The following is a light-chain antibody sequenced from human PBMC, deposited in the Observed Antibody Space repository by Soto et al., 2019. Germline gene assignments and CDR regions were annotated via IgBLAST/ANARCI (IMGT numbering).Light chain of an antibody. Sequence: QSALTQPPSASGSPGQSVTISCTGTSSDVGGYNYVSWYQQHPGKVPKLMIYEVTKRPSGVPDRFSGSKSGNTASLTVSGLQAEEGADYYCSSYAGSNILVFGGGTKLTVL. CDR1: SSDVGGYNY. CDR3: SSYAGSNILV. V-gene: IGLV2-8*01. CDR2: EVT. J-gene: IGLJ2*01.